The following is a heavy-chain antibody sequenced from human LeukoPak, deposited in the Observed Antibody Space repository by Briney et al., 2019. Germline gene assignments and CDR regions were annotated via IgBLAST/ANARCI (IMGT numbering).Heavy chain of an antibody. J-gene: IGHJ3*02. V-gene: IGHV1-69*05. Sequence: SVKVSCKASGGTFSSYAISWVRQAPGQGLEWVGGIIPIFGTANYAQKFQGRVTITTDESTSTAYMELSSLRAEDTAVYYCAKDHVWFGELSVGCDAFDIWGQGTMVTVSS. CDR2: IIPIFGTA. D-gene: IGHD3-10*01. CDR3: AKDHVWFGELSVGCDAFDI. CDR1: GGTFSSYA.